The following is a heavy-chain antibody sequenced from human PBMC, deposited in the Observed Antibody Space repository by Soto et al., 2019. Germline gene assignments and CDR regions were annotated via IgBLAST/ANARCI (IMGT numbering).Heavy chain of an antibody. D-gene: IGHD3-10*01. V-gene: IGHV3-23*01. Sequence: EVQLLESGGGLVQPGGSLRLSCAASGVSFSNYAMNWVRQAPGKGLEWVSGISHSGSSTYYADSVKGRFTISRDNSQKTLYLQMNSLRAEDTAVYYCAKGSWVHHGSEGGNWLDPWGQGTLVTVSS. CDR1: GVSFSNYA. CDR2: ISHSGSST. J-gene: IGHJ5*02. CDR3: AKGSWVHHGSEGGNWLDP.